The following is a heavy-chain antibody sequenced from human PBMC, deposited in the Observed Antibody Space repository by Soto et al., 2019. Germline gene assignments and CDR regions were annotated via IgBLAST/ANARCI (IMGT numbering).Heavy chain of an antibody. D-gene: IGHD3-10*01. Sequence: ASVKVSCKASGYTFTSYGISWVRQAPGQGLEWMGWISAYNGNTNYAQKLQGRVTMTTDTSTSTAYMELRSLRSDDTAVYYCARAGSGSYYTYLEPLNDYRGQGRLVTVSS. J-gene: IGHJ4*02. CDR1: GYTFTSYG. V-gene: IGHV1-18*04. CDR3: ARAGSGSYYTYLEPLNDY. CDR2: ISAYNGNT.